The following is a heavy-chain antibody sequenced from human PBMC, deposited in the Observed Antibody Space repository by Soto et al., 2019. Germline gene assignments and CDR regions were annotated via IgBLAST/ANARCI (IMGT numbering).Heavy chain of an antibody. CDR3: ARRGEWLSGVYYYYGMDV. CDR2: ISSSSSYI. CDR1: GFTFSSYS. V-gene: IGHV3-21*01. J-gene: IGHJ6*02. D-gene: IGHD3-3*01. Sequence: PGGSLRLSCAASGFTFSSYSMNWVRQAPGKGLEWVSSISSSSSYIYYADSVKGRFTISRDNSKNTLYLQMNSLRAEDTAVYYCARRGEWLSGVYYYYGMDVWGQGTTVTVSS.